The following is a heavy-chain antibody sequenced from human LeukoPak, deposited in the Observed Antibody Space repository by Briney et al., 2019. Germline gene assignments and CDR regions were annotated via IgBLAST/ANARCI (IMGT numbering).Heavy chain of an antibody. CDR2: IYTSGST. V-gene: IGHV4-4*07. D-gene: IGHD3-22*01. CDR1: GGSISTYY. CDR3: AREGDYYDTSGTLDY. Sequence: SETLSLTCTVSGGSISTYYWSWIRKPAGKGLEWIGRIYTSGSTNYNPSLKSRVTISVDTSKNQFSLKLSSVTAADTAVYYCAREGDYYDTSGTLDYWGQGTLVTVSS. J-gene: IGHJ4*02.